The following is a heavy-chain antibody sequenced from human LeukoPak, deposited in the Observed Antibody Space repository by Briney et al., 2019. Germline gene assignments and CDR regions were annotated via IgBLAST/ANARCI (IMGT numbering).Heavy chain of an antibody. Sequence: GASVKVSCKASGYTFSNYDMNWVRQAPGQGLEWMGWINTKTGNPTYAQGFTGRFVFSLDTSVSTTYLQISSLKADDTAVYYCARSNPGYCSSTSCYQYYYYGMDVWGQGTTVTVSS. CDR2: INTKTGNP. V-gene: IGHV7-4-1*02. D-gene: IGHD2-2*01. CDR1: GYTFSNYD. J-gene: IGHJ6*02. CDR3: ARSNPGYCSSTSCYQYYYYGMDV.